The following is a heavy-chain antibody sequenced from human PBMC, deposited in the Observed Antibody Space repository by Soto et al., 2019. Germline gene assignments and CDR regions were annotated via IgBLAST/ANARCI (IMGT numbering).Heavy chain of an antibody. CDR3: ARDSLKAADGTPPYGMDV. Sequence: XSVKGSCPASGYTFTSYYMHWGRQSPGQGLEWMGIINPSGGSTSYAQKFQGRVTMTRDTSTSTVYMELSSLRSEDTAVYYCARDSLKAADGTPPYGMDVWGQGTTVTVSS. D-gene: IGHD6-13*01. V-gene: IGHV1-46*01. J-gene: IGHJ6*02. CDR2: INPSGGST. CDR1: GYTFTSYY.